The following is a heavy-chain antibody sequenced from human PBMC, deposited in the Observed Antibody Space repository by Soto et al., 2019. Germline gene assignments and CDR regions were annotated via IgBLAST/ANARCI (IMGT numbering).Heavy chain of an antibody. J-gene: IGHJ5*02. CDR3: ARAIDP. Sequence: SETLSLTCGVSGDTISTGGYSWAWIRQPPGKALEWIGYIYYSGSTYYNPSLKSRVTISVDTSKNQFSLKLSSVTAAETAVYYCARAIDPWGQGTLVTFSS. CDR2: IYYSGST. CDR1: GDTISTGGYS. V-gene: IGHV4-31*11.